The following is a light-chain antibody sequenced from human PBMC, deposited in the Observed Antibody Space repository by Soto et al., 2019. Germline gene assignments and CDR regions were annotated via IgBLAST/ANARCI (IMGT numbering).Light chain of an antibody. J-gene: IGKJ1*01. CDR3: QQYVRSRT. Sequence: EIVLTQSPGTLALSPGARATLSCRASQSVSDNYLAWYQQKPGQAPRLLIYGASSRAAGIPDRFSGSGSGTDFTLTISRLEPADFAVYYCQQYVRSRTFGEGTKVELK. V-gene: IGKV3-20*01. CDR2: GAS. CDR1: QSVSDNY.